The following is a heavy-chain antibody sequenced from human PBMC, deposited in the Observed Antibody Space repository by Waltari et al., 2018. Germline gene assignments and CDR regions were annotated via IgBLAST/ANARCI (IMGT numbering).Heavy chain of an antibody. CDR1: GYTFTGYY. V-gene: IGHV1-2*02. CDR3: ARGIVVVPAAIASWDFDY. CDR2: SNPNRGGT. D-gene: IGHD2-2*01. J-gene: IGHJ4*02. Sequence: QVQLVQSGAEVKKPGASVKVSCKASGYTFTGYYMHWVRQAPGQGLEWMGWSNPNRGGTNYAQKFQGRVTMTRDTSISTAYMELSRLRSDDTAVYYCARGIVVVPAAIASWDFDYWGQGTLVTVSS.